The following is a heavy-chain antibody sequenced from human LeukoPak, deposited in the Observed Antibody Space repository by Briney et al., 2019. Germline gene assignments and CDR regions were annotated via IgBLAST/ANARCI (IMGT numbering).Heavy chain of an antibody. J-gene: IGHJ6*02. CDR3: ARKRRVPCYYDMDV. CDR2: INHSGST. D-gene: IGHD3-10*01. CDR1: GGSFNGYY. V-gene: IGHV4-34*01. Sequence: SETLSLTCAVYGGSFNGYYWSWIRQPPGKGLEWIGEINHSGSTNYDPSLKSRVTISVDTSKNQFSLRLSSVTAADTAVYYCARKRRVPCYYDMDVWGQGTTVIVSS.